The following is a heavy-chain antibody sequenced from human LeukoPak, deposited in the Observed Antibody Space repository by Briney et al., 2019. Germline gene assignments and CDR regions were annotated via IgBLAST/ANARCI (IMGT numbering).Heavy chain of an antibody. CDR3: AKDWRIYGSGSYCDY. CDR1: GFTFSSDA. D-gene: IGHD3-10*01. Sequence: GGSQRLSCAASGFTFSSDAMSWDRQAPGKGLEWVSAISGSGGSTYYADSVKGRFTISRDNSKNTLYLQMNSLKAEDTAVYYCAKDWRIYGSGSYCDYWGQGTLVTVSS. V-gene: IGHV3-23*01. CDR2: ISGSGGST. J-gene: IGHJ4*02.